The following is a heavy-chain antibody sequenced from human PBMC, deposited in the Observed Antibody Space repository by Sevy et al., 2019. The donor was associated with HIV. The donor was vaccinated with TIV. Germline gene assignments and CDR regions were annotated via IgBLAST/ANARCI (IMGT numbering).Heavy chain of an antibody. CDR1: GFSFDSYG. Sequence: GGSLRLSCAVSGFSFDSYGMTWVRQAPGKGLEWVSGISGSGTRTYYADSVKGRFSISRDNSKNRLYLQMNSLRSEDNGFYYCAKGGGGHYDPDEIGYYFYYYNMDVWGKGTTVTVSS. CDR3: AKGGGGHYDPDEIGYYFYYYNMDV. V-gene: IGHV3-23*01. J-gene: IGHJ6*03. CDR2: ISGSGTRT. D-gene: IGHD3-22*01.